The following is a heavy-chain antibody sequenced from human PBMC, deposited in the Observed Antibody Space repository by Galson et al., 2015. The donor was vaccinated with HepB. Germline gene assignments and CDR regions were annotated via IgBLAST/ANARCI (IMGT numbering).Heavy chain of an antibody. CDR2: INPSGGST. CDR1: GYTFTSYY. V-gene: IGHV1-46*01. CDR3: ARVNVVVTAQIDAFDI. Sequence: SVKVSCKASGYTFTSYYMHWVRQAPGQGLEWMGIINPSGGSTSYAQEFQGRVTMTRDTSTSTVYMELSSLRSEDTAVYYCARVNVVVTAQIDAFDIWGQGTMVTVSS. D-gene: IGHD2-21*02. J-gene: IGHJ3*02.